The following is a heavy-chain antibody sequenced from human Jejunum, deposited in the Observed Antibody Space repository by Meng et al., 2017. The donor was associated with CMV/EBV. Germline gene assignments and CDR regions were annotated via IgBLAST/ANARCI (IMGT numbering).Heavy chain of an antibody. CDR2: ITGSGDII. D-gene: IGHD4-17*01. CDR1: GFPFGAYY. V-gene: IGHV3-11*01. CDR3: ARGNYGFDY. J-gene: IGHJ4*02. Sequence: RLACAASGFPFGAYYRTWVRQAPGKGLEWVSYITGSGDIIYYADSVKGRFTISRDNAKSSLYLEINSLRAEDTAVYYCARGNYGFDYWGQGTLVTVSS.